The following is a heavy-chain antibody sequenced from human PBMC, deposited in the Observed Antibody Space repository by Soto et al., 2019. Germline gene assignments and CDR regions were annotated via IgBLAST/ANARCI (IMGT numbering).Heavy chain of an antibody. J-gene: IGHJ6*03. D-gene: IGHD3-10*01. CDR2: IYYSGST. Sequence: SDTLSLTCTVSGASISINYWSWIRQPPGKGLEWIGYIYYSGSTNYNPSLKSRVTISVDTSKSQFSLKVTSVTAADTAVYYCARVLLRYGSGTLHYCYYMDVWGKGTTVTVSS. CDR1: GASISINY. CDR3: ARVLLRYGSGTLHYCYYMDV. V-gene: IGHV4-59*01.